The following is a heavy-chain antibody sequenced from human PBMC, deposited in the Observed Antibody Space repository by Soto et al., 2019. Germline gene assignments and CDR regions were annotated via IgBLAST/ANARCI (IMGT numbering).Heavy chain of an antibody. CDR1: GGSFSGYY. CDR2: INHSGST. Sequence: SETLSLTCAVYGGSFSGYYWSWIRQPPGKGLEWIGEINHSGSTNYNPSLKSRVTISVDTSKNQFSLKLSSVTAADTAVYYCARGRRIMLYCSGGSCYSGPGNDAFDIWGQGTMVTVSS. V-gene: IGHV4-34*01. CDR3: ARGRRIMLYCSGGSCYSGPGNDAFDI. J-gene: IGHJ3*02. D-gene: IGHD2-15*01.